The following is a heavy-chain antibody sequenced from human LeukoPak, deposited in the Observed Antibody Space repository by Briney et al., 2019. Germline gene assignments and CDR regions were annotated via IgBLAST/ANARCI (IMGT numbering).Heavy chain of an antibody. CDR3: AKGHILTGSYYYYYGMDV. CDR2: INWSGTSA. CDR1: GFTFDDYA. Sequence: GGSLRLSCAASGFTFDDYAMIWVRQRPGRGLEWVSSINWSGTSADYADSVKARFTISRGNSKNTLYLQMNSLRAEDTAVYYCAKGHILTGSYYYYYGMDVWGQGTTVTVSS. J-gene: IGHJ6*02. D-gene: IGHD3-9*01. V-gene: IGHV3-20*04.